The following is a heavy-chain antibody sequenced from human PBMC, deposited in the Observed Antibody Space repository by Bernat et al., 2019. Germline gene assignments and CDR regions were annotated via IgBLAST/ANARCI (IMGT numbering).Heavy chain of an antibody. CDR1: GFTFGDYA. J-gene: IGHJ6*02. V-gene: IGHV3-49*03. D-gene: IGHD2-15*01. CDR3: TRDQGYCSGGSCYYYGMDV. CDR2: IRSKAYGGTT. Sequence: EVQLVESGGGLVQPGRSLRLSCTASGFTFGDYAMSWFRQAPGKGLEWVGFIRSKAYGGTTEYAASVKGRFTISRDDSKSIAYLQMNSLKNEDTAVYYCTRDQGYCSGGSCYYYGMDVWGQGTTVTVSS.